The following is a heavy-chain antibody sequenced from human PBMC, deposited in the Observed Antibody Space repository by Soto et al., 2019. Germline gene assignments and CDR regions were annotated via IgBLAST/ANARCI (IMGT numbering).Heavy chain of an antibody. CDR3: ARSIEAAGDYYYYYMDV. CDR1: GGSISSYY. D-gene: IGHD6-13*01. V-gene: IGHV4-59*01. Sequence: SETLSLTCTVSGGSISSYYWSWIRQPPGKGLEWIGYIYYSGSTNYNPSLKSLVTISVDTSKNQFSLTLSSVTAADTAVYYCARSIEAAGDYYYYYMDVWGKGTTVTVSS. CDR2: IYYSGST. J-gene: IGHJ6*03.